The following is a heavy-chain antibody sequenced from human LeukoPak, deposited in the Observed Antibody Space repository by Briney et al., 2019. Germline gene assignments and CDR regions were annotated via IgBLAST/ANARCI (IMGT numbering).Heavy chain of an antibody. D-gene: IGHD4-17*01. Sequence: SETLSITCAVYGGSFSGYYWSWIRQPPGKGLEWIGEINHSGSTNYNPSLKSRVTISVDKSKNQFSLKLNSVTAADTAVYYCMGADYGGHWGQGTLVTVSS. J-gene: IGHJ4*02. V-gene: IGHV4-34*03. CDR2: INHSGST. CDR3: MGADYGGH. CDR1: GGSFSGYY.